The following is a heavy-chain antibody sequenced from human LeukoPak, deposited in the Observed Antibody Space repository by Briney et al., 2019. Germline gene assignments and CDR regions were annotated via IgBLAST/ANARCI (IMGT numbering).Heavy chain of an antibody. CDR2: ISGSGGSA. J-gene: IGHJ4*02. V-gene: IGHV3-23*01. CDR3: AKDKGPNYYDSSGSFDY. Sequence: GGSLRLSCAASGFTFSSYAMTWVRQAPGKGLEWVSAISGSGGSAYYADSVKGRVTISRDNSKNTLYLQMNSLRAEDTAVYYCAKDKGPNYYDSSGSFDYWGQGTLVTVSS. CDR1: GFTFSSYA. D-gene: IGHD3-22*01.